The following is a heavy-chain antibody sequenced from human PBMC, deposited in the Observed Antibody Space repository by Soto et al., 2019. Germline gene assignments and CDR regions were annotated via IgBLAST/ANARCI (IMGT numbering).Heavy chain of an antibody. Sequence: GGSLRLSCAASGFTVSSNYMSWVRQAPGKGLEWVSVIYSGGSTYYADSVKGRFTISRDNSKNTLYLQMNSLRAEDTAVYYCAATPSGYYYMDVWGKGTTVTVSS. CDR2: IYSGGST. J-gene: IGHJ6*03. CDR3: AATPSGYYYMDV. V-gene: IGHV3-66*01. CDR1: GFTVSSNY. D-gene: IGHD2-15*01.